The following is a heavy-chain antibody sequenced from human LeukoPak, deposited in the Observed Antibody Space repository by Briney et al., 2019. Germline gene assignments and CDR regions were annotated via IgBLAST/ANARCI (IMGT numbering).Heavy chain of an antibody. CDR2: IYTSGST. J-gene: IGHJ5*02. CDR1: GGSISSYY. Sequence: SETLSLTCTVSGGSISSYYWSWIRQPPGKGLEWIGYIYTSGSTNYNPSLKSRVTISVDTSKNQFSLKLSSVTAADTAVYYCARLYYDSSGYYVFDPWGQGTLVTVSS. V-gene: IGHV4-4*09. CDR3: ARLYYDSSGYYVFDP. D-gene: IGHD3-22*01.